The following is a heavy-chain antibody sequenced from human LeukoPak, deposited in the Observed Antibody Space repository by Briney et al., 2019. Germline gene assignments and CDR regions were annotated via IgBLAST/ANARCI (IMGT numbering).Heavy chain of an antibody. Sequence: SETLSLTCSVSGASVSIYYWGWIRQPPEKGLEYIGYIYDTGRTHYSPSLESRVTISVDTSKNQFSLKLSSVTAADTAVYYCAIIAVPRTPFDCWGPGTLVTVSS. CDR2: IYDTGRT. CDR3: AIIAVPRTPFDC. J-gene: IGHJ4*02. CDR1: GASVSIYY. D-gene: IGHD6-19*01. V-gene: IGHV4-59*08.